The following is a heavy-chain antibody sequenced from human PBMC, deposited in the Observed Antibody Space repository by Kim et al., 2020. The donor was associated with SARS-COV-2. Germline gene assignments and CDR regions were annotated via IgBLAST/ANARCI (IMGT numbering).Heavy chain of an antibody. J-gene: IGHJ5*02. Sequence: SETLSLTCTVSGGSVSSGSYYWSWIRQPPGKGLEWIEYIYYSGSTNYNPSLKSRVTISVDTSKNQFSLKLSSVTAADTAVYYCARGSYGDWFDPWGQGT. V-gene: IGHV4-61*01. D-gene: IGHD4-17*01. CDR3: ARGSYGDWFDP. CDR1: GGSVSSGSYY. CDR2: IYYSGST.